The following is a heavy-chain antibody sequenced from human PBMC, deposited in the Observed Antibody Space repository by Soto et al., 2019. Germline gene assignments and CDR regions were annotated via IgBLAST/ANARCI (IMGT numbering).Heavy chain of an antibody. D-gene: IGHD3-9*01. V-gene: IGHV4-59*08. J-gene: IGHJ5*02. CDR1: GGSISSYY. CDR2: IYYSGST. Sequence: SETLSLTCTVSGGSISSYYWSWIRQPPGKGLEWIGYIYYSGSTNYNPSLKSRVTISVDTSKNQFSLKLSSVTAADTAVYYCARHSLRYFDWLLFDPWGQGTLVTVSS. CDR3: ARHSLRYFDWLLFDP.